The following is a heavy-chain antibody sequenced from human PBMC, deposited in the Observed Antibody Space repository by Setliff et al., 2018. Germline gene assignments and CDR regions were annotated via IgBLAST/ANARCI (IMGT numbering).Heavy chain of an antibody. J-gene: IGHJ5*02. CDR2: INHSGST. CDR1: GGSFSGYY. D-gene: IGHD3-3*01. CDR3: ARASLGYDFWSGYYSPELWLDP. V-gene: IGHV4-34*01. Sequence: SETLSLTCAVYGGSFSGYYWSWIRQPPGKGLEWIGEINHSGSTNYNPSLKSRVTISVDTSKNQFSLKLSSVTAADTAVYYCARASLGYDFWSGYYSPELWLDPWGQGTLVTVS.